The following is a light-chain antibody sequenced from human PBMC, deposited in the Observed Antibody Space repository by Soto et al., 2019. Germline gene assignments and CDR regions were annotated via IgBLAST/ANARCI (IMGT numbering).Light chain of an antibody. CDR3: QQFGSSPLFS. CDR1: QSVTSNY. V-gene: IGKV3-20*01. CDR2: GAS. Sequence: EIVLTQSPGTLSLSPGESATLSCRASQSVTSNYLAWYQQKPGQAPRLLIYGASSRATAIPDRFSGSGSGRDFTLTIGSLEPEDSAVYYCQQFGSSPLFSFGPGTKVDIK. J-gene: IGKJ3*01.